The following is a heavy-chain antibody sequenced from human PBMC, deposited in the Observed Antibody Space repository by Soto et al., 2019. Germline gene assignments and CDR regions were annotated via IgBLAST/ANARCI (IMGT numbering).Heavy chain of an antibody. CDR1: GFTFSDSW. D-gene: IGHD4-4*01. CDR2: IKPDESEK. J-gene: IGHJ5*02. V-gene: IGHV3-7*01. CDR3: VRGGSNYAS. Sequence: VRLVESGGGVVQPGRSLRLSCTASGFTFSDSWMTWVRQAPGKGLEWVARIKPDESEKKYADSVKGRFSISRDNAKNSMYLQMDSLRGEDTAVYYCVRGGSNYASWGQGTLVTVSS.